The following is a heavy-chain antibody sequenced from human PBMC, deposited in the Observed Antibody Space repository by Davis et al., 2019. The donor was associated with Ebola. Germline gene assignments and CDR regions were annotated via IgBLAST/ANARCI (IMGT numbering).Heavy chain of an antibody. Sequence: PGGSLRLSCAASGFTFSSYGMHWVRPAPGKGLEWVAVIWYDGSKKYYADSVKGRFTISRDNSKNTLYLKMNSLRAEDTATYYCARYCHYTDCSYFDCWGQGTMVAVSS. D-gene: IGHD3-16*01. CDR2: IWYDGSKK. V-gene: IGHV3-33*01. CDR1: GFTFSSYG. J-gene: IGHJ4*02. CDR3: ARYCHYTDCSYFDC.